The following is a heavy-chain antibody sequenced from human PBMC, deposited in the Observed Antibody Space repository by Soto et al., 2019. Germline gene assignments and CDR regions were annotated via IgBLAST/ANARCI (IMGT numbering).Heavy chain of an antibody. Sequence: QVQLVQSGAEVKKPGSSVKVSCKASGGTFSSYAISWVRQAPGQGLEWMGGIIPIFGTANYAQKFKGRVTITADESTRTAYMELSSLRSEDTAVHYCARGPYGGNRNPYFDSLGQGTLVTVSS. D-gene: IGHD4-17*01. CDR1: GGTFSSYA. V-gene: IGHV1-69*01. J-gene: IGHJ4*02. CDR2: IIPIFGTA. CDR3: ARGPYGGNRNPYFDS.